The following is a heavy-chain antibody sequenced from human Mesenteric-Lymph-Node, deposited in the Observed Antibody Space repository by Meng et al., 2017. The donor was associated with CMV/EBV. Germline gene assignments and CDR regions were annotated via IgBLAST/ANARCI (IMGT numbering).Heavy chain of an antibody. CDR2: IYYSGST. Sequence: SRDSISSSRCYWGWIRQPPGKGLEWIGSIYYSGSTYCNPSLKSRVTISVDTSKNQFSLKLSSVTAADTAVYYCARHFEVTPRNWWFDPWGQGTLVTVSS. V-gene: IGHV4-39*01. J-gene: IGHJ5*02. CDR1: RDSISSSRCY. D-gene: IGHD4-23*01. CDR3: ARHFEVTPRNWWFDP.